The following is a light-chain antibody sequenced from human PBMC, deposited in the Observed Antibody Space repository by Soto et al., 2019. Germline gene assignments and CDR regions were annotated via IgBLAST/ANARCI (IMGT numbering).Light chain of an antibody. CDR3: HQYHNWPYT. Sequence: EIVMTQSPATLSVSPGERATVSCRASQTVSGNLAWYQQRPGQAPRLLMYGASTRATGIPARFSGSGSGTEFTLTISSLQSEDFAIYYCHQYHNWPYTFGQGTKLEI. J-gene: IGKJ2*01. V-gene: IGKV3-15*01. CDR1: QTVSGN. CDR2: GAS.